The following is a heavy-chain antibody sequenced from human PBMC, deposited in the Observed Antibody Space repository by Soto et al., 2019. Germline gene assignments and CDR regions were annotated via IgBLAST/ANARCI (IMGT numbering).Heavy chain of an antibody. V-gene: IGHV3-43*01. Sequence: RLSCAASGFTFDDYTMHWVRQAPGKGLEWVSLISWDGGSTYYADSVKGRFTISRDNSKNSLYLQMNSLRTEDTALYYCAKAGGVYDSSGYYYYGMDVWGQGTTVTVSS. J-gene: IGHJ6*02. CDR1: GFTFDDYT. CDR3: AKAGGVYDSSGYYYYGMDV. D-gene: IGHD3-22*01. CDR2: ISWDGGST.